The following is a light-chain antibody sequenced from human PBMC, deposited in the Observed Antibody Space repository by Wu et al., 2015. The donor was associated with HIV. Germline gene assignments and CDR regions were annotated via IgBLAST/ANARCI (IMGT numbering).Light chain of an antibody. CDR1: QSVSSSY. CDR2: GAS. J-gene: IGKJ3*01. Sequence: EIVLTQSPDTLSLSPGERATLSCRASQSVSSSYLAWYQQKPGQAPRLFMYGASTRATGIPDRFSGSGSGTDFTLTISRLEPEDFAVYYCQQYGSSPFTFGPGTKVDIK. CDR3: QQYGSSPFT. V-gene: IGKV3-20*01.